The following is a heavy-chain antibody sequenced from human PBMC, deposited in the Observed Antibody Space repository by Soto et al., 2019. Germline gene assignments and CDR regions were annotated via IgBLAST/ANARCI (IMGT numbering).Heavy chain of an antibody. CDR1: GGSISSSSYY. CDR3: AVLYDFWSGYGFVNYYGMDV. V-gene: IGHV4-39*01. D-gene: IGHD3-3*01. Sequence: SETLSLPCTVSGGSISSSSYYWGWIRQPPGKGLEWIGSIYYSGSTYYNPSLKSRVTISVDTSKNQFSLKLSSVTAADTAVYYCAVLYDFWSGYGFVNYYGMDVWGQGTTVTVS. CDR2: IYYSGST. J-gene: IGHJ6*02.